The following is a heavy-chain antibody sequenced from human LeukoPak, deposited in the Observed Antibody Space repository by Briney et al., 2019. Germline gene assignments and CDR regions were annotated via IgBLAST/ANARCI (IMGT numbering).Heavy chain of an antibody. CDR3: ARTYCSSISSYHYFDY. J-gene: IGHJ4*02. CDR1: GGSISSGGYY. V-gene: IGHV4-31*03. D-gene: IGHD2-2*01. CDR2: VYYSGST. Sequence: SETLSLTCTVSGGSISSGGYYWTWIRQHPGKGLEWIGYVYYSGSTYYNPSLKSRVTISVDTSENQFSLKLSSVTAADTAVYYCARTYCSSISSYHYFDYWGQGTLVTVSS.